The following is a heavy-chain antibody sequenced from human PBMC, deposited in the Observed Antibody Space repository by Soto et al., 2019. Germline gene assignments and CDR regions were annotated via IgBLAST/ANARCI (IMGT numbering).Heavy chain of an antibody. V-gene: IGHV3-23*01. CDR1: GFTFSNYA. D-gene: IGHD3-10*01. CDR2: LSGSGGRT. J-gene: IGHJ6*03. CDR3: AGELLSQSYYYYMDV. Sequence: EVQLLESGGGLVQPGGSLRLSCAASGFTFSNYAMSWVRQSPGKGLEWVSGLSGSGGRTYYADSVKGRLTISSDHSKNTLYLQMTSLRAEDTAIYFCAGELLSQSYYYYMDVWGKGTTVTVSS.